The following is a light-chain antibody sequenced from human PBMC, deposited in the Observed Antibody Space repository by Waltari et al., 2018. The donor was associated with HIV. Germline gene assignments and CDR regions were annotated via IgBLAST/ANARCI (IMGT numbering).Light chain of an antibody. V-gene: IGLV6-57*01. J-gene: IGLJ2*01. CDR1: SGSIADYF. CDR2: EHD. CDR3: QSFDRHTEVV. Sequence: FMLTQPHSVSESPGKTVTISCTRSSGSIADYFVQWYQQRPGSTPTTVIYEHDQRPSGVPDRFSGSIDISSNSASLVIPGLKTEDEADYFCQSFDRHTEVVFGGGTKLTVL.